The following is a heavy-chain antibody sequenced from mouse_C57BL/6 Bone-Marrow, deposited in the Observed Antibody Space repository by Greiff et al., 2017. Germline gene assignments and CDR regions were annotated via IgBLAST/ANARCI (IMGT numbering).Heavy chain of an antibody. CDR3: ARHGDTMVRFSY. CDR1: GFTFSSYG. D-gene: IGHD2-1*01. Sequence: EVQGVESGGDLVKPGGSLKLSCAASGFTFSSYGMSWVRQTPDKRLEWVATISSGGSYTYYPDSVKGRFTISRDNTNNTLYLQMSSLKSEDTAMYYCARHGDTMVRFSYWGRGTLVTVSA. V-gene: IGHV5-6*01. J-gene: IGHJ3*01. CDR2: ISSGGSYT.